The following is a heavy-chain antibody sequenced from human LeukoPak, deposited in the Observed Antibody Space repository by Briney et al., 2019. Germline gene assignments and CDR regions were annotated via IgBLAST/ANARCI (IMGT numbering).Heavy chain of an antibody. CDR1: AFTFSSYG. D-gene: IGHD6-19*01. J-gene: IGHJ6*04. V-gene: IGHV3-30*18. CDR2: ISYDGSNK. Sequence: PGGSLRLSCAASAFTFSSYGMHWVRQAPGKGLEWVAVISYDGSNKSYADSMKGRFTISRDNSKNTLYLKMNSLRAEDTAVYYCAKVGAVAGTDYYYYGMDVWGKGTTVTVSS. CDR3: AKVGAVAGTDYYYYGMDV.